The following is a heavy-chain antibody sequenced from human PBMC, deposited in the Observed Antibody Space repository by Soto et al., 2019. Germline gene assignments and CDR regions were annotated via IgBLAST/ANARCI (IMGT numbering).Heavy chain of an antibody. J-gene: IGHJ3*02. Sequence: QVQLVQSGAEVKKPGSSVKVSCKASGGTFSSYAISWVRQAPGQGLEWMGGIIPIFGTATSAQKFQGRVTITADKSTSTADMELSSLRSEDTAVYCCAREKVAVAGRDAFDIWGQGTMVTVSS. CDR3: AREKVAVAGRDAFDI. V-gene: IGHV1-69*06. D-gene: IGHD6-19*01. CDR1: GGTFSSYA. CDR2: IIPIFGTA.